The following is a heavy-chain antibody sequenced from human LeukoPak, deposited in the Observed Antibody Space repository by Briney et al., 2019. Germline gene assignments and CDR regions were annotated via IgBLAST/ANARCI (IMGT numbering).Heavy chain of an antibody. CDR3: AREMGATTAFDI. Sequence: GGSLRLSCAASGFTFSSYAMHWVRQAPGKGLEWVAVISYDGSNKYYADSVKGRFTISRDNSKNTLYLQMNSLRAEDTAVYYCAREMGATTAFDIWGQGTMVTVSS. D-gene: IGHD1-26*01. CDR1: GFTFSSYA. V-gene: IGHV3-30-3*01. J-gene: IGHJ3*02. CDR2: ISYDGSNK.